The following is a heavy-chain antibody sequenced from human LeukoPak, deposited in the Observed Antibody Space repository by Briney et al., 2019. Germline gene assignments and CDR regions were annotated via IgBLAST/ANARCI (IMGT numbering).Heavy chain of an antibody. CDR2: INPSGGRT. CDR3: ERDSSITIFGVLIIGNWFDP. V-gene: IGHV1-46*01. CDR1: GYTFTSYY. Sequence: GPSVKVSCKASGYTFTSYYMHWVRQAPGQGLEWMGIINPSGGRTSYAQKFQGRVTMARDTSTSTVYMELSSLRSEDTAVYYCERDSSITIFGVLIIGNWFDPWGQGTLVTVSS. J-gene: IGHJ5*02. D-gene: IGHD3-3*01.